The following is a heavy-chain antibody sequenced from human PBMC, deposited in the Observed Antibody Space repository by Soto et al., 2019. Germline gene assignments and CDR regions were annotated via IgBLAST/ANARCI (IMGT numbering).Heavy chain of an antibody. CDR2: ISINGGST. Sequence: EVQLLESGGGLVQPGGSLRLSCAASGFTFSSYAMSWVRQAPGKGLEWVSAISINGGSTYHADSVKGRFTISRDKSKNTLYLQMNSLRVKDTALYYCAKGRQWELPLDYWGQGTLVTVSS. CDR3: AKGRQWELPLDY. V-gene: IGHV3-23*01. D-gene: IGHD1-26*01. CDR1: GFTFSSYA. J-gene: IGHJ4*02.